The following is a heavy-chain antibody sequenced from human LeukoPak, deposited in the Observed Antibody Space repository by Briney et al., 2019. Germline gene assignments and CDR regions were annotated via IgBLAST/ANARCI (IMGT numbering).Heavy chain of an antibody. V-gene: IGHV4-59*08. J-gene: IGHJ4*02. Sequence: SETLSLTCTVSGGYISSYYWSWIRQSPGKGLEWIGYIYYSGSTNYNPSLKSRVTISVDTSKNQFSLKLNSVTAADTAVYYCARHQSGNWKDVGLGYWGQGTLVTVSS. D-gene: IGHD1-1*01. CDR1: GGYISSYY. CDR2: IYYSGST. CDR3: ARHQSGNWKDVGLGY.